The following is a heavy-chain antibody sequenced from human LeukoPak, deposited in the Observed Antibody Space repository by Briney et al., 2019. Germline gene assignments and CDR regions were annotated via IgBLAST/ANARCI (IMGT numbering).Heavy chain of an antibody. CDR3: AKILEYSSSPFLFDY. D-gene: IGHD6-6*01. CDR2: IKQDGSEK. J-gene: IGHJ4*02. Sequence: GGSLRLSCAASGFTFSSYWMTWVRQAPGKGLEWVANIKQDGSEKYYVDSVKGRFTISRDSAKNSLYLQMNSLRAEDTAVYYCAKILEYSSSPFLFDYWGQGTLVTVSS. CDR1: GFTFSSYW. V-gene: IGHV3-7*03.